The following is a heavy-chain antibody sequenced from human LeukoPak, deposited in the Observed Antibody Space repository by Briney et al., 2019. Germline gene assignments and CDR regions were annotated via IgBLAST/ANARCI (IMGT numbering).Heavy chain of an antibody. Sequence: SETLSLTCTVSGGSISSYYWSWIRQPPGKGLEWIGYIYYSGSTNYNPSLKSRVTISVDKSKNQFSLKLSSVTAADSAVYYCARAGTIFGVVNNWFDPWGEGTLVTVSS. CDR2: IYYSGST. CDR3: ARAGTIFGVVNNWFDP. J-gene: IGHJ5*02. CDR1: GGSISSYY. D-gene: IGHD3-3*01. V-gene: IGHV4-59*01.